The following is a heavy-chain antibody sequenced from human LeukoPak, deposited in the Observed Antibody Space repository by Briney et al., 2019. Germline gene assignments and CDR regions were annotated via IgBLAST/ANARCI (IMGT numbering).Heavy chain of an antibody. CDR2: IKHDGTEK. V-gene: IGHV3-7*01. Sequence: TGGSLRLSCAASGLSFSIYWMTWVRQAPGKGLEWVANIKHDGTEKYYVDSVKGRFTISRDNAKDSLFLQMDSLRAEDTAVYYCARQSFDGYHYPDYWGQGSLVTVSS. D-gene: IGHD5-24*01. J-gene: IGHJ4*02. CDR3: ARQSFDGYHYPDY. CDR1: GLSFSIYW.